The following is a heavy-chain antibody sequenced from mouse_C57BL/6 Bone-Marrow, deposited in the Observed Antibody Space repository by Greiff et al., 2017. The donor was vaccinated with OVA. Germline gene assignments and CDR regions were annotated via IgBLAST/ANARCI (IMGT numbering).Heavy chain of an antibody. Sequence: DVQLQESGGDLVKPGGSLKLSCAASGFTFSSYGMSWVRQTPDKRLEWVATISSGGSYTYYPDSVKGRFTISRDNAKNTLYLQMSSLKSEDTAMYYCARGDDGYYPAWFAYWGQGTLVTVSA. V-gene: IGHV5-6*01. D-gene: IGHD2-3*01. CDR1: GFTFSSYG. J-gene: IGHJ3*01. CDR2: ISSGGSYT. CDR3: ARGDDGYYPAWFAY.